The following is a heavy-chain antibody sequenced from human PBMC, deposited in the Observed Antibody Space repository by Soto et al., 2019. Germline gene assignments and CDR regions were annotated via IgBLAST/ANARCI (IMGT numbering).Heavy chain of an antibody. J-gene: IGHJ4*02. Sequence: RLSCAASGFTFSSYAMHWVRQAPGKGLEWVAVISYDGSNKYYADSVKGRFTISRDNSKNTLYLQMNSLRAEDTAVYYCARDTYCSGGSCPSLFDYWGQGTLVTVSS. D-gene: IGHD2-15*01. CDR2: ISYDGSNK. V-gene: IGHV3-30-3*01. CDR1: GFTFSSYA. CDR3: ARDTYCSGGSCPSLFDY.